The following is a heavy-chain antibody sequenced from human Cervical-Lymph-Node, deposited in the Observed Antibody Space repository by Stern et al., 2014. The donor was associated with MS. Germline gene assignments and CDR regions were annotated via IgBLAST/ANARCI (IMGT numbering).Heavy chain of an antibody. Sequence: SGPSLVKPTQTLTLTCTFSGFSLSTTGMCLSWIRQPPGKALEWLALLDWDGDKYYSTALKTRLTISKDTSKNQVVLTMTNMAPLDTATYFCVRAREGYYFDYWGQGIPVTVSS. CDR1: GFSLSTTGMC. J-gene: IGHJ4*02. CDR2: LDWDGDK. V-gene: IGHV2-70*01. CDR3: VRAREGYYFDY. D-gene: IGHD2-21*01.